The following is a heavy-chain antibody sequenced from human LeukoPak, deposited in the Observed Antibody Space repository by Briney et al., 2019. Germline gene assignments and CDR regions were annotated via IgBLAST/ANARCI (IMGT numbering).Heavy chain of an antibody. V-gene: IGHV3-23*01. J-gene: IGHJ4*02. CDR1: RIAFVNFA. CDR3: ARGPNSNWSGLDF. Sequence: GGSLRLSCAASRIAFVNFAMSWVRRAPGKGLQWVAGIDGSGDSPYYVDSVKGRFIISRDNSKNTLYLQMNTLRAEDTAVYYCARGPNSNWSGLDFWGQGTLLTVSS. D-gene: IGHD6-6*01. CDR2: IDGSGDSP.